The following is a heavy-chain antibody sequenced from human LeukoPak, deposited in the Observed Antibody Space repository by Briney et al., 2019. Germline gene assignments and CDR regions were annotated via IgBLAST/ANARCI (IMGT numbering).Heavy chain of an antibody. J-gene: IGHJ3*01. Sequence: GGSLRLSCAASGFTVSNNYMSWVRQAPGKGLEWVTFIRYDGSDKYYADSVKGRFTISRDNSKNTLFLQMNSLRVADTAVYYCAKRADYYDSSRALYDAFDLWGQGTMVTVSS. CDR2: IRYDGSDK. D-gene: IGHD3-16*01. CDR3: AKRADYYDSSRALYDAFDL. CDR1: GFTVSNNY. V-gene: IGHV3-30*02.